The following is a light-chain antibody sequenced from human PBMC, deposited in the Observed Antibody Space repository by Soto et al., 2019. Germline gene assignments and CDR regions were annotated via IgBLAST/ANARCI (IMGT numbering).Light chain of an antibody. CDR1: QTLSSRH. CDR2: GSS. J-gene: IGKJ3*01. V-gene: IGKV3-20*01. CDR3: QQYGNSHFT. Sequence: VLTQSPGTLSLSPGERATLSFRASQTLSSRHLAWYQQKPGQAPRLLIYGSSSRATDIPDRFSGSGSGTDFTLTISRLEPEDFAVYYCQQYGNSHFTFGPGTKVDIK.